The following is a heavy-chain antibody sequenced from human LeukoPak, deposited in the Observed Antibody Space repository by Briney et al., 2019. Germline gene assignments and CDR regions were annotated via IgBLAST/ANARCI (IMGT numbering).Heavy chain of an antibody. J-gene: IGHJ6*03. Sequence: QPGGSLRLSCAASGFRFSSYGMHWVRQAPGKGLEWVAVISDDGIKIYYGDSVKDRFTISRDNSKNTLYLQINSLRVEDTAVYYCARREVDYYYFYMDLWGRGTTVTVSS. CDR2: ISDDGIKI. CDR3: ARREVDYYYFYMDL. V-gene: IGHV3-30*03. CDR1: GFRFSSYG.